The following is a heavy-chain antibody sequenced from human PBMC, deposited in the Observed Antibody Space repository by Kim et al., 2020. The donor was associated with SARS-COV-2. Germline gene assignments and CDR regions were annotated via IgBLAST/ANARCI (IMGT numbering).Heavy chain of an antibody. V-gene: IGHV4-4*02. CDR3: ARNPQTYYYGSGTKLYYYGMDV. CDR1: GGSISSSNW. CDR2: IYHSGST. J-gene: IGHJ6*01. D-gene: IGHD3-10*01. Sequence: SETLSLTCAVSGGSISSSNWWSWVRQPPGRGLEWIGEIYHSGSTNYNPSLKSRVTISVDKSTNQFSLKLRSVTAAATAVYYCARNPQTYYYGSGTKLYYYGMDVWGQGTTVTVSS.